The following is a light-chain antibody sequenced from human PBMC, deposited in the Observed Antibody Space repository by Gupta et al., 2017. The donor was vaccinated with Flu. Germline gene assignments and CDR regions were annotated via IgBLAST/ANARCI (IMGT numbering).Light chain of an antibody. V-gene: IGLV2-14*01. CDR1: RSDIGDYKY. CDR3: SSYSTSNTLV. J-gene: IGLJ1*01. Sequence: SITISCTGTRSDIGDYKYVSWYQQFPGKAPNLIISEVSYRPSGVSSRFSGSKSGNTASLTISGLQAEDEADDYCSSYSTSNTLVFGTGTQVTVL. CDR2: EVS.